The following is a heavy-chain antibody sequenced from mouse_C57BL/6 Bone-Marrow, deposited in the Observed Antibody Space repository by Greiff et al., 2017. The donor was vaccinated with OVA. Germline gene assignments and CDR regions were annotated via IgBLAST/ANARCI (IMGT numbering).Heavy chain of an antibody. V-gene: IGHV1-39*01. J-gene: IGHJ1*03. CDR1: GYSFTDYN. Sequence: EVQLQQSEPELVKPGASVKISCKASGYSFTDYNMNWVKQSNGKSLEWIGVINPNYGTTSYNQKFKGKATLTVDQSSSTAYMQLNSLTSEDSAVYYCARPITTVDYWYVDVWGTGTTVTVSS. CDR3: ARPITTVDYWYVDV. CDR2: INPNYGTT. D-gene: IGHD1-1*01.